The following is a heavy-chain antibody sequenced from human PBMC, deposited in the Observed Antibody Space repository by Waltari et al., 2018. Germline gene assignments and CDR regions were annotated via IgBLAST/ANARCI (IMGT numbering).Heavy chain of an antibody. V-gene: IGHV4-34*01. J-gene: IGHJ6*04. CDR1: GRSFSGYY. CDR2: INHSGST. CDR3: ANGPLGMDV. D-gene: IGHD7-27*01. Sequence: QVQLQQWGAGLLKPSETLSLTCAVYGRSFSGYYWSWSRQPPGKGLEWIGEINHSGSTNYNPSLKSRVTISVDTSKNQFSLKLSSVTAADTAVYYCANGPLGMDVWGKGTTVTVSS.